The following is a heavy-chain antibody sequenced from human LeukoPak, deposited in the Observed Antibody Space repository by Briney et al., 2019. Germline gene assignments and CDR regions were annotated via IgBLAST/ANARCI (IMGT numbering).Heavy chain of an antibody. CDR3: ARAKGIAAAGTVDY. V-gene: IGHV1-18*01. CDR1: GYTFTSYG. J-gene: IGHJ4*02. CDR2: ISAYNGNT. D-gene: IGHD6-13*01. Sequence: ASVKVSCKASGYTFTSYGISWVRQAPEQGLEWMGWISAYNGNTNYAQKLQGRVTMTTDTSTSTAYMELRSLRSDDTAVYYCARAKGIAAAGTVDYWGQGTLVTVSS.